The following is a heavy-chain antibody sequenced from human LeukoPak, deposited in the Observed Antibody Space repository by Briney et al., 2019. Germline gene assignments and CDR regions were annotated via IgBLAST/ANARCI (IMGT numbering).Heavy chain of an antibody. Sequence: PSETLSLTCAAYGGSFSGYYWSWIRQPPGKGLEWIGEINHSGSTNYNPSLKSRVTISVDTSKNQFSLKLSSVTAADTAVYYCARTRLKYYYDSSGYYDYWGQGTLVTVSS. CDR1: GGSFSGYY. D-gene: IGHD3-22*01. CDR2: INHSGST. J-gene: IGHJ4*02. CDR3: ARTRLKYYYDSSGYYDY. V-gene: IGHV4-34*01.